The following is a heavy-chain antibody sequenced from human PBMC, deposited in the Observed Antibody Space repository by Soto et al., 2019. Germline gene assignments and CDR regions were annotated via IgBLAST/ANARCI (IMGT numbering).Heavy chain of an antibody. Sequence: SETLSLTCNVSGVSIIDTSYYWGWIRQPPGKGLEWIGAIYFNGNTFYNPSLKSRLTISVDTSKNQISLRLTSVTAADTAVYYCARQGSYWGHGTLVTVSS. J-gene: IGHJ4*01. V-gene: IGHV4-39*01. CDR3: ARQGSY. CDR1: GVSIIDTSYY. CDR2: IYFNGNT.